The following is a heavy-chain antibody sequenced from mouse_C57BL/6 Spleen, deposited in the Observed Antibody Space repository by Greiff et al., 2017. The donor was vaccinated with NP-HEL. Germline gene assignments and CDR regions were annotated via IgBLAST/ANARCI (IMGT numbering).Heavy chain of an antibody. Sequence: QVQLQQPGAELVKPGASVKLSCKASGYTFTSYWMHWVKQRPGQGLEWIGMIHPNSGSTNYNEKFKSKATLTVDKSSSTAYMQLSSLTSEDSAVYYCARDDYYGSTPYFDYWGQGTTLTVSS. CDR3: ARDDYYGSTPYFDY. D-gene: IGHD1-1*01. CDR1: GYTFTSYW. V-gene: IGHV1-64*01. CDR2: IHPNSGST. J-gene: IGHJ2*01.